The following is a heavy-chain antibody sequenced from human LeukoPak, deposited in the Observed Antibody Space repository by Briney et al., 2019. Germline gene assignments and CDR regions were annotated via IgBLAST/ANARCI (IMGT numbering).Heavy chain of an antibody. Sequence: SETLSLTCAVYGGSFSGYYWSWIRQPPGKGLEWIGEINHSGSTNYNPSLKSRVTISVDTPKNQFSLKLSSATAADTAVYYCASAVALRYFDWLSPFDYWGQGTLVTVSS. CDR2: INHSGST. D-gene: IGHD3-9*01. V-gene: IGHV4-34*01. J-gene: IGHJ4*02. CDR1: GGSFSGYY. CDR3: ASAVALRYFDWLSPFDY.